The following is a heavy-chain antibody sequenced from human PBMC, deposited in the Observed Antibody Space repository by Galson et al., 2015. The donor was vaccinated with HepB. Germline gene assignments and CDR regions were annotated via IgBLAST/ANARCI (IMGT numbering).Heavy chain of an antibody. J-gene: IGHJ4*02. CDR1: GFTFSSYA. CDR3: ARDMFRGDIVELPTTPSGY. V-gene: IGHV3-30-3*01. CDR2: MSSDGSNK. D-gene: IGHD2-2*01. Sequence: SLRLSCAASGFTFSSYAMHWVRQAPGKGLEWVTLMSSDGSNKYYADSVKGRVTISRDNSKNTMYLEMNSLRTEDTAVYYCARDMFRGDIVELPTTPSGYWGQGTLVTVSS.